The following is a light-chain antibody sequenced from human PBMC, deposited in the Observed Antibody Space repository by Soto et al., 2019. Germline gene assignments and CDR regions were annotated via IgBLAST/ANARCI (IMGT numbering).Light chain of an antibody. CDR3: QQYSRSPLT. V-gene: IGKV3D-15*01. CDR2: FAS. CDR1: QSVSTN. Sequence: VMTQSPATLSVSPGERAALSCRASQSVSTNLAWYQQKPGQPPRLLIYFASTRATGIPDRFSGGGSETDFTLTISRLEPEDFAVYYCQQYSRSPLTFGQGTKVDIK. J-gene: IGKJ1*01.